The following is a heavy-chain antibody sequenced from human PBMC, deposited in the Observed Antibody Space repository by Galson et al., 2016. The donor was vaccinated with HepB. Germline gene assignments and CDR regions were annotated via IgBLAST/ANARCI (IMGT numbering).Heavy chain of an antibody. Sequence: SLRLSCAASGFTFSSSAMNWVRQAPGKGLEWVSYISTSSSPISYRDSVKGRFTISRDNTKNSLYLQLNSLRVDDTAVYYCARLYGDVTLFDYWGQGTLVTVSS. CDR3: ARLYGDVTLFDY. J-gene: IGHJ4*02. CDR2: ISTSSSPI. CDR1: GFTFSSSA. D-gene: IGHD4-17*01. V-gene: IGHV3-21*04.